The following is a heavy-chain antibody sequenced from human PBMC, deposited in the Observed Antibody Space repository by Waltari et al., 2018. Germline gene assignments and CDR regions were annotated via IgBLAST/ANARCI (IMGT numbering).Heavy chain of an antibody. CDR2: INPNRGGT. V-gene: IGHV1-2*02. Sequence: QVQLVQSGAEVKKPGASVKVSCKASGYTFTGYYMHWVRQAPGQGLEWMGWINPNRGGTNYAQKFQGRVTMTRDTSISTAYMELSRLRSDDTAVYYCAREYMVQGEGNWFDPWGQGTLVTVSS. CDR1: GYTFTGYY. D-gene: IGHD3-10*01. J-gene: IGHJ5*02. CDR3: AREYMVQGEGNWFDP.